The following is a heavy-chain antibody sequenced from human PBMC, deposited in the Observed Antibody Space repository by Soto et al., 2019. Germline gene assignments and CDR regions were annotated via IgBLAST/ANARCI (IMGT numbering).Heavy chain of an antibody. Sequence: SETLSLTCAVYGGSFSGYYWSWIRQPPGKGLEWIGEINHSGSTNYNPSLKSRVTISVDTSKNQFSLKLSSVTAADTAVYYCAREETIASAPDYYYMDVWGKGTTVTVSS. CDR3: AREETIASAPDYYYMDV. V-gene: IGHV4-34*01. J-gene: IGHJ6*03. CDR1: GGSFSGYY. D-gene: IGHD6-25*01. CDR2: INHSGST.